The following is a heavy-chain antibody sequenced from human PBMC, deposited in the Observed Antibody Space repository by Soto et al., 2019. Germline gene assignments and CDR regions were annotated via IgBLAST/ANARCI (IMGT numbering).Heavy chain of an antibody. CDR1: GGSISSSNYY. V-gene: IGHV4-39*01. D-gene: IGHD3-10*01. CDR2: IYYTGNT. CDR3: ARHVGNYYGSGSYSYNWFDP. Sequence: QVQLQESGPGLVKPSETLSLTCTVSGGSISSSNYYWGWIRQPPGKGLEWIGSIYYTGNTYYNPSLNSRVTISVDASKNQFSLKLSSVTAADTAVYYCARHVGNYYGSGSYSYNWFDPWGQGTLVTVSS. J-gene: IGHJ5*02.